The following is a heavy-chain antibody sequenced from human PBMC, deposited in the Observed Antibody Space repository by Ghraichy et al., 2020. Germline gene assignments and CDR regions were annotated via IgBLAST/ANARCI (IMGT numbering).Heavy chain of an antibody. D-gene: IGHD6-25*01. V-gene: IGHV2-70*17. CDR2: IDWDDDK. CDR1: GFSLTTSGMC. Sequence: SGPTLVNPTQTLTLTCTFSGFSLTTSGMCVTWIRQPPGKALEWLARIDWDDDKFYSTSLKTRLTISKDTSKNQVVLTMTNMDPVDTARYYCARISRGYNRGPSDFDIWGRGTVVTVSS. J-gene: IGHJ3*02. CDR3: ARISRGYNRGPSDFDI.